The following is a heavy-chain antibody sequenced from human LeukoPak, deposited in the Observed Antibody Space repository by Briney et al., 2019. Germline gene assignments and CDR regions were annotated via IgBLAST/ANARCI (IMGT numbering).Heavy chain of an antibody. J-gene: IGHJ4*02. CDR3: ATHTIFGVVNGY. V-gene: IGHV4-34*01. CDR2: GSESGGT. Sequence: PSETLSLTCAVYGGSLNGHYWSWIRQPPGKGLEWIGEGSESGGTKFNPSLKSRVTISVDTSKNQFSLKLSSMTAADTAVYYCATHTIFGVVNGYWGQGTLVTVSS. D-gene: IGHD3-3*01. CDR1: GGSLNGHY.